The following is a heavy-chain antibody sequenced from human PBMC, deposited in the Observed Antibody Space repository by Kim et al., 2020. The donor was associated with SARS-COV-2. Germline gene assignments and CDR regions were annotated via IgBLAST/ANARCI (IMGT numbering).Heavy chain of an antibody. CDR1: GGSIRSGGKF. V-gene: IGHV4-31*03. CDR2: ISYSGNS. Sequence: SETLSLTCSVSGGSIRSGGKFWTWIRQHPAKGLESIGYISYSGNSHYSPSLRSRVSISLQTSENQFSLELTSVTAADTAVYYCARGQPLDHWGQGILVT. CDR3: ARGQPLDH. J-gene: IGHJ4*02. D-gene: IGHD2-2*01.